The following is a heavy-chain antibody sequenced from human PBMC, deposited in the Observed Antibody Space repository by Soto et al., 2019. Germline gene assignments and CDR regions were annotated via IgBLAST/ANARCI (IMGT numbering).Heavy chain of an antibody. Sequence: GGSLRLSCTASGFTFGDYAMSWFRQAPGKGLEWVGFIRSKPYDGTTEYAASAKGRFTISRDDSKSIAYLQMNSLKTEDTAVYYCAKDLFSMVRAASYYSYGMDVWGQGTTVTVSS. V-gene: IGHV3-49*03. J-gene: IGHJ6*02. CDR2: IRSKPYDGTT. D-gene: IGHD3-10*01. CDR1: GFTFGDYA. CDR3: AKDLFSMVRAASYYSYGMDV.